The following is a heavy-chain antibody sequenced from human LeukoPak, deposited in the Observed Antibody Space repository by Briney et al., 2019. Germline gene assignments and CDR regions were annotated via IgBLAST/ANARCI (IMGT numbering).Heavy chain of an antibody. J-gene: IGHJ4*02. Sequence: GGSLRLSCAASGFTFRSYSMNWVRQAPGKGLEWVSSISSSSSYIYYADSVKGRFTISRDNAKNSLYLQMNSLRAEDTAVYYCARSGVEMATMFGFDYWGQGTLVTVSS. D-gene: IGHD5-24*01. CDR2: ISSSSSYI. V-gene: IGHV3-21*01. CDR1: GFTFRSYS. CDR3: ARSGVEMATMFGFDY.